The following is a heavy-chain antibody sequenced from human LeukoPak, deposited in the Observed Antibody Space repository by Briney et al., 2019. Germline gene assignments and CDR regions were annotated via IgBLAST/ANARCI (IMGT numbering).Heavy chain of an antibody. CDR1: GGSISSGGYY. CDR2: IYYSGST. J-gene: IGHJ5*02. CDR3: ARSRLQYYYDSSGYSNWFDP. V-gene: IGHV4-31*03. Sequence: SETLSLTCTVSGGSISSGGYYWSWIRQHPGKGLEWIGYIYYSGSTYYNPSLKSRVTISVDTSKNQFSLKLSSVTAEDTAVYYCARSRLQYYYDSSGYSNWFDPWGQGTLVTVSS. D-gene: IGHD3-22*01.